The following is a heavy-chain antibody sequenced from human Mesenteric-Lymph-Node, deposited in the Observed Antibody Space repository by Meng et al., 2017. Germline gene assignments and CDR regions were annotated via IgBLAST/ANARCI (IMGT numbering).Heavy chain of an antibody. Sequence: GESLKISCSASGFTFSSFSSYEINWVRQAPGKGLEWVSHISSSGGTIYYADSVKGRFTISRDDAKNSVHLHLNSLRAEDTAVYYCATRPPSSDWYGVFDYWGQGTLVTVSS. CDR3: ATRPPSSDWYGVFDY. V-gene: IGHV3-48*03. CDR1: GFTFSSFS. J-gene: IGHJ4*02. D-gene: IGHD6-19*01. CDR2: ISSSGGTI.